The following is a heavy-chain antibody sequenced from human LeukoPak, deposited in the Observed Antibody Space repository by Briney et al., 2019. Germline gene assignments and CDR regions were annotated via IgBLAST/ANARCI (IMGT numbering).Heavy chain of an antibody. Sequence: GGSLRLSCAASGFTVSSNYMSWVRQAPGKGLEWVSVIYGGGSKYYADSVKGRFTISRDNSKNTLYLQMNSLRAEDTAVYYCAKDPRMMAAAMWYFDYWGQGTLVTVSS. CDR2: IYGGGSK. CDR1: GFTVSSNY. V-gene: IGHV3-53*01. D-gene: IGHD2-2*01. CDR3: AKDPRMMAAAMWYFDY. J-gene: IGHJ4*02.